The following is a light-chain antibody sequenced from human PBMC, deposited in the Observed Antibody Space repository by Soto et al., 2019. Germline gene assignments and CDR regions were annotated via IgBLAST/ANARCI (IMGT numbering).Light chain of an antibody. Sequence: QSVLTQPASVSGSPGQSITISCTGTSSDVGGYDYVSWYQLHPGKAPKLMIFEASNRPSGVSYRFSGSKSGNTASLTISGLQVEDEADYFCSSYSISTAYLFGTGTKGTVL. CDR2: EAS. V-gene: IGLV2-14*01. J-gene: IGLJ1*01. CDR1: SSDVGGYDY. CDR3: SSYSISTAYL.